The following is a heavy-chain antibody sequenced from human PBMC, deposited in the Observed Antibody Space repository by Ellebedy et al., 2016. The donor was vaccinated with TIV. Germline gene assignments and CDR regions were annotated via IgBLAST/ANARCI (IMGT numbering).Heavy chain of an antibody. V-gene: IGHV4-39*07. J-gene: IGHJ4*02. D-gene: IGHD3-22*01. CDR1: GGSISSSSYY. CDR3: ARLSGDYYDSSDNDY. Sequence: SETLSLTXTVSGGSISSSSYYWGWIRQPPGKGLEWIGTIYFSGTTNYNPSLKSRVTISVDTSKNQFSLKLSSVTAADTAVYYCARLSGDYYDSSDNDYWGQGTLVTVSS. CDR2: IYFSGTT.